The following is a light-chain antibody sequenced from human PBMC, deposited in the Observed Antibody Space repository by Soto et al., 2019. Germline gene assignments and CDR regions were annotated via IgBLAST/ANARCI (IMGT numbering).Light chain of an antibody. CDR3: LQYGSSPRT. CDR2: GAS. V-gene: IGKV3-20*01. Sequence: EIVLTQSPGTLSLSPGERATLSCRASQSVSNNYLTWYQQKPGQAPRLFIYGASSRATGIPDRFSGYGSGTDFTLTISRLEPEDFAVYYCLQYGSSPRTFGQGTKVEIK. J-gene: IGKJ1*01. CDR1: QSVSNNY.